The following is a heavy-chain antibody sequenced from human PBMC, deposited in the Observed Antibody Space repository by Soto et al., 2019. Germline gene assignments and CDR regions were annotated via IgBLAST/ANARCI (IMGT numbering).Heavy chain of an antibody. V-gene: IGHV1-69*13. CDR3: ARGPHIAGLGPH. Sequence: ASSVKVSCKASGGPFSNYAINWVRQAPGQGLEWMGGIVPMYRTPLYAQKFQGRVTITADEVTSTAYMEVSSLRFDDTALYFCARGPHIAGLGPHWG. J-gene: IGHJ1*01. D-gene: IGHD3-16*01. CDR1: GGPFSNYA. CDR2: IVPMYRTP.